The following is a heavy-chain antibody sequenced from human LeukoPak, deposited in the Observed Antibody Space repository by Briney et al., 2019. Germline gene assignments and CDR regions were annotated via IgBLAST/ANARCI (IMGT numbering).Heavy chain of an antibody. Sequence: SETLSLTCTVSGGSISSYYWSWIRQPPGKGLEWIGYIYYSGSTNYNPSLKNRVTISVDTSKNQFSLKLSSVTAADTAVYYCARETPELRWIDYWGQGTLVTVSS. CDR2: IYYSGST. D-gene: IGHD4-23*01. V-gene: IGHV4-59*01. J-gene: IGHJ4*02. CDR1: GGSISSYY. CDR3: ARETPELRWIDY.